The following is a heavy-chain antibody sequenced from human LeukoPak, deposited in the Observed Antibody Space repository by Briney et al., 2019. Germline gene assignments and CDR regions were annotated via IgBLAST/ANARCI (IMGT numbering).Heavy chain of an antibody. CDR2: ISYDGSNK. CDR3: ARAPPQSLWFGECID. V-gene: IGHV3-30-3*01. J-gene: IGHJ4*02. D-gene: IGHD3-10*01. Sequence: GRSLRLSCAASGFTFSSYAMHWVRQAPGKGLEWVAVISYDGSNKYYADSVKARFTISRDNSKNTLYLQMNSLRAEDTAVYYCARAPPQSLWFGECIDWGQGTLVTVSS. CDR1: GFTFSSYA.